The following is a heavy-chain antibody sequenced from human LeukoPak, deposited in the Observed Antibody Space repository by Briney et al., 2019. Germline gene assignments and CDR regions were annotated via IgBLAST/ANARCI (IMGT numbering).Heavy chain of an antibody. CDR3: AKDLGNWNSGTPGSY. CDR2: ISGSGGST. Sequence: GRSLRLSCAASGFTFSSYAMSWVRQAPGKGPEWVSAISGSGGSTYYADSVKGRFTISRDNSKNTLYLQMNSLRAEDTAVYYCAKDLGNWNSGTPGSYWGQGTLVTVSS. CDR1: GFTFSSYA. D-gene: IGHD1-7*01. J-gene: IGHJ4*02. V-gene: IGHV3-23*01.